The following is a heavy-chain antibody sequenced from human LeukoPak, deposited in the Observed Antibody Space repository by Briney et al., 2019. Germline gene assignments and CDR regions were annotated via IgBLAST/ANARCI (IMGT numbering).Heavy chain of an antibody. CDR1: GGSISSSSYY. CDR2: IYYSGST. V-gene: IGHV4-39*01. D-gene: IGHD2-2*01. J-gene: IGHJ6*02. Sequence: PSETLSLTCTVSGGSISSSSYYWGWIRQPPGKGLEWIGSIYYSGSTYYNPSLKSRVTISVDTSKNQFSLKLSSVTAADTAVYYCASCSSPSCYYLGYYGMDVWGQGTTVTVSS. CDR3: ASCSSPSCYYLGYYGMDV.